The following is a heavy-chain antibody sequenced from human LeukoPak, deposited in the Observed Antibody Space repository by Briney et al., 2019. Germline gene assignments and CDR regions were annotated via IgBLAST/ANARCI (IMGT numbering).Heavy chain of an antibody. J-gene: IGHJ3*02. CDR3: APDGFDI. Sequence: SVKVSCKASGGTFSSYVIIWLRQVPGQGFEWMGRIIPLLGMTNYAQQFEGRVTFTADKSSSTVYMVLSSLTSEDTAVYYCAPDGFDIWGQGTVVTVSS. CDR1: GGTFSSYV. V-gene: IGHV1-69*04. CDR2: IIPLLGMT.